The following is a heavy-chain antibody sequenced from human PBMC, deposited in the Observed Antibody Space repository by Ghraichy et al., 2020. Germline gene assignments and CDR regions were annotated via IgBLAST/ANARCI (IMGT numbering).Heavy chain of an antibody. CDR2: ITGSSITN. J-gene: IGHJ2*01. CDR3: ARLPLPRRAAVGDWYVEL. V-gene: IGHV3-48*01. CDR1: GFSFSDYS. Sequence: GGSLRLSCEGSGFSFSDYSMIWVRLTPRKALEWVSYITGSSITNFYTDSVKGRFTISRDNAKNSLYLQMNSLRAEDTAVYYCARLPLPRRAAVGDWYVELWGRGTRVTVSS. D-gene: IGHD6-13*01.